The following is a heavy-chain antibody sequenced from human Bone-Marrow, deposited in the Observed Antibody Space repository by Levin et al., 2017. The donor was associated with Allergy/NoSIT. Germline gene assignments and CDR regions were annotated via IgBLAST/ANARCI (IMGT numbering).Heavy chain of an antibody. D-gene: IGHD6-13*01. CDR2: ISYDASSR. J-gene: IGHJ4*02. V-gene: IGHV3-30*18. CDR1: AFTFRDFG. CDR3: VKSVVGSSWRLGDY. Sequence: QTGGSLRLSCAASAFTFRDFGMHWVRQAPGKGLEWLASISYDASSRYHADSVQGRFTISRDNSKNTLFLQMDSLRHEDTALYYCVKSVVGSSWRLGDYWGQGTLVTVSS.